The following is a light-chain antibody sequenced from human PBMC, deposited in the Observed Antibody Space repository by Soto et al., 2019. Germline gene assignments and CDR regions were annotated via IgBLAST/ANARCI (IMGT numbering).Light chain of an antibody. CDR2: LGS. J-gene: IGKJ1*01. CDR1: QSLLKRNGYNC. V-gene: IGKV2-28*01. Sequence: DIVMTQSPLSLPVTPGEPASISCRSSQSLLKRNGYNCLEWYLQKPGQSPQLLIYLGSNRASGVPDRFSCSGSGTDFTLKISRVEAEDVGVYFCMQSLQTPLTFGQGTKVEI. CDR3: MQSLQTPLT.